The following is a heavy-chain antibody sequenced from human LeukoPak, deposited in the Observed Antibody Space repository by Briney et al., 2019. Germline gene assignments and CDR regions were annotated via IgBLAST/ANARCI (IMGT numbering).Heavy chain of an antibody. Sequence: SETLSLTCTVSGGSVSSGSYYWSWIRQPPGKGLEWIGYIYYSGSTNYNPSLKSRVTISVDTSKNQFPLKLSSVTAADTAVYYCARELTMVRGGFDLWGRGTLVTVSS. CDR1: GGSVSSGSYY. J-gene: IGHJ2*01. V-gene: IGHV4-61*01. D-gene: IGHD3-10*01. CDR3: ARELTMVRGGFDL. CDR2: IYYSGST.